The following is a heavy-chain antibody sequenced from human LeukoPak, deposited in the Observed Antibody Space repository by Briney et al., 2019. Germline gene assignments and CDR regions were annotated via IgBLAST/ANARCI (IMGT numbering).Heavy chain of an antibody. V-gene: IGHV3-74*01. CDR3: AKATSSWHEFDY. Sequence: PGGSLRLSCAASGFTFSSYWMHWVRQAPGKGLVWVSRLNTDGSITTYADSVKGRFTISRDNSKNSLYLQMNSLRAEDTALYYCAKATSSWHEFDYWGQGTLVTVSS. D-gene: IGHD6-13*01. CDR1: GFTFSSYW. J-gene: IGHJ4*02. CDR2: LNTDGSIT.